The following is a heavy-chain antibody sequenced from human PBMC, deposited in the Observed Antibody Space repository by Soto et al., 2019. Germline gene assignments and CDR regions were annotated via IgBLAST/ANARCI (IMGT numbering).Heavy chain of an antibody. D-gene: IGHD1-26*01. CDR3: AKDFSRTMVGAHGAFDI. J-gene: IGHJ3*02. CDR1: GFTFSSYA. Sequence: GGSLRLSCAASGFTFSSYAMSWVRQAPGKGLEWVSAISGSGGSTYYADSVKGRFTISRDNSKNTLYLQMNSLRAEDTAVYYCAKDFSRTMVGAHGAFDIWGQGTMVTVSS. CDR2: ISGSGGST. V-gene: IGHV3-23*01.